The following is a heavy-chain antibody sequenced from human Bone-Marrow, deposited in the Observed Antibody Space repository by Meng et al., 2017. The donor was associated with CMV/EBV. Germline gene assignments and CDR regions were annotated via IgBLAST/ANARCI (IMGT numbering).Heavy chain of an antibody. J-gene: IGHJ4*02. CDR1: YG. D-gene: IGHD3-22*01. CDR3: AKEVEDTSAYYYGFVSNLGAFDY. Sequence: YGMHGVRQAPGKGLEWVAVISYDGSIKYYADSVKGRFTISRDNSKNTLYLQMNSLKAEDTAVYYCAKEVEDTSAYYYGFVSNLGAFDYWGQGTLVTVSS. CDR2: ISYDGSIK. V-gene: IGHV3-30*18.